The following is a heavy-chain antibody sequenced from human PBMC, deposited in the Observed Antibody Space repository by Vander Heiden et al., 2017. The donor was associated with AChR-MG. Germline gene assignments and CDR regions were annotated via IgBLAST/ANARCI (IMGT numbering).Heavy chain of an antibody. CDR2: IYWDDDK. Sequence: QITLKESGPTLVQPTQPLTLTCAFAGFPISTSGVGVGWIRQPPGKALEWLALIYWDDDKRYSPSLKSRLTITKDTSKNQVVLTMTNMDPVDTATYYCAHSINHYGDYYYYGMDVWGQGTTVTVSS. V-gene: IGHV2-5*02. CDR3: AHSINHYGDYYYYGMDV. CDR1: GFPISTSGVG. D-gene: IGHD4-17*01. J-gene: IGHJ6*02.